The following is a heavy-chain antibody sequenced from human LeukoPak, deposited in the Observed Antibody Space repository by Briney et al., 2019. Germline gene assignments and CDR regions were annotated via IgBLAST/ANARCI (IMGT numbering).Heavy chain of an antibody. D-gene: IGHD6-19*01. CDR1: GFTFSSYA. CDR2: ISGSGGST. Sequence: PGGSLRLSCAASGFTFSSYAMSWVRQAPGKGLEWVSAISGSGGSTYYADSAKGRFTISRDNSKNTLYLQMNSLRAEDTAVYYCAKSGSEWQWLAGDYWGQGTLVTVSS. V-gene: IGHV3-23*01. J-gene: IGHJ4*02. CDR3: AKSGSEWQWLAGDY.